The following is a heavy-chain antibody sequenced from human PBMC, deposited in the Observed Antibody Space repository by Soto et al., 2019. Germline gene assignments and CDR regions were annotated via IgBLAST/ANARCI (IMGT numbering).Heavy chain of an antibody. V-gene: IGHV1-46*03. CDR3: ARAQGLRPGGGGTEPLDI. CDR2: INPNGGST. J-gene: IGHJ3*02. CDR1: GYSFTSQY. Sequence: QVQLVQSGAEVEKPGASVKISCKASGYSFTSQYVHWVRQAPGQGLEWMGIINPNGGSTTYAQKFQGRVPMTRDTSTSPFHRELSSLKSEDTAVYYCARAQGLRPGGGGTEPLDIWGQGTMVTVAS. D-gene: IGHD6-25*01.